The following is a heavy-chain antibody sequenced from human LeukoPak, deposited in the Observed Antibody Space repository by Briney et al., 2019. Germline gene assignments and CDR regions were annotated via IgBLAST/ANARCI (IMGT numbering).Heavy chain of an antibody. D-gene: IGHD2-15*01. CDR1: GFTFSSYG. V-gene: IGHV3-33*06. Sequence: GRSLRLSCAASGFTFSSYGMHWVRQAPGKGLEWVAVIWYDGSNKYYADSVKGRFTISRDNSKNTLYLQMNSLRAEDTAVYYCAKDARYCSGGSCYGTADAFDVWGQGTMVTVSS. J-gene: IGHJ3*01. CDR3: AKDARYCSGGSCYGTADAFDV. CDR2: IWYDGSNK.